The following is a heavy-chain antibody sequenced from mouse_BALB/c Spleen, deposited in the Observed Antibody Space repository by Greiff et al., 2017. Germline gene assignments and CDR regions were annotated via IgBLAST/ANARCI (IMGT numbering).Heavy chain of an antibody. Sequence: DVHLVESGGGLVQPGGSRKLPCAAPGFTFSSFGMHWVRQAPEKGLEWVAYSSSGSRTIYYADTVRGRFTISRDNPKNTLFLQMTSLRSEDTAMYYCARSGVITIDYWGQGTTLTVSS. J-gene: IGHJ2*01. CDR3: ARSGVITIDY. CDR2: SSSGSRTI. V-gene: IGHV5-17*02. CDR1: GFTFSSFG. D-gene: IGHD2-4*01.